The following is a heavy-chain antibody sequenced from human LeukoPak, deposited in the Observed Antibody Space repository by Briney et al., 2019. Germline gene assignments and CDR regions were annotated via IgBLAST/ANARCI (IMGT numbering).Heavy chain of an antibody. CDR1: GFTFSSYA. CDR3: ANSAPTYYYDSSGYLYYFDY. J-gene: IGHJ4*02. CDR2: ISGSGGST. D-gene: IGHD3-22*01. V-gene: IGHV3-23*01. Sequence: GGTLRLSCAASGFTFSSYAMSWVRQAPGKGLEWVSAISGSGGSTYYADSVKGRFTVSRDNSKNTLYLQMNSLRAEDTAVYYCANSAPTYYYDSSGYLYYFDYWGQGTLVTVSS.